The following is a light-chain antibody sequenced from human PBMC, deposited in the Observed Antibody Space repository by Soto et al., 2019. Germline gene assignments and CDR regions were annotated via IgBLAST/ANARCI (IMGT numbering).Light chain of an antibody. CDR2: DAS. CDR1: QSVSNY. J-gene: IGKJ4*01. CDR3: QQRSNWPLT. Sequence: EIVLTQSPATLSLSPGERATLSCRACQSVSNYLAWYQQKPGQTPRLLIYDASNRATGIPARFSGSGSGTDFTLTISSLEPEDFAVYYCQQRSNWPLTFGGGTKVEIK. V-gene: IGKV3-11*01.